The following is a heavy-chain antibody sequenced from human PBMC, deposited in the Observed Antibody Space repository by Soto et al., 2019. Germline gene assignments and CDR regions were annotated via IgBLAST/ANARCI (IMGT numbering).Heavy chain of an antibody. V-gene: IGHV1-18*01. CDR1: GYTFTSYG. CDR2: ISAYNGNT. J-gene: IGHJ4*02. CDR3: ARYSGYSSSWSKTDY. Sequence: GASVKVSCKASGYTFTSYGISWVRQAPGQGLEWMGWISAYNGNTNYAQKLKGRVTMTTDTSTSTAYMELRSLRSDDTAVYYCARYSGYSSSWSKTDYWGQGTLVTVPQ. D-gene: IGHD6-13*01.